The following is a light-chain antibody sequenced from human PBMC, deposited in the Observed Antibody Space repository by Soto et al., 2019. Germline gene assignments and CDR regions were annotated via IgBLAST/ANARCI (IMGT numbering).Light chain of an antibody. J-gene: IGKJ1*01. Sequence: ETMLTQSPDNLPVSPREMATLSCRASQSLRRSLAWYQQKPGQAPRLLIYGASTMGTGIPARLSGSESGTDFTLTVRGLQSEDFAVYYCQQYNNWPQTFGQGTKVDIK. V-gene: IGKV3-15*01. CDR3: QQYNNWPQT. CDR2: GAS. CDR1: QSLRRS.